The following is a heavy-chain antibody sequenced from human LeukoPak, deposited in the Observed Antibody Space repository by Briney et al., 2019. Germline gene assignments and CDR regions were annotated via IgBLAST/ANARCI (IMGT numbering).Heavy chain of an antibody. CDR1: GFTFSNYA. D-gene: IGHD4-23*01. J-gene: IGHJ4*02. Sequence: PGGSLRLSCAASGFTFSNYAMNWVRQAPGKGLEWVSYISTSGGTIYYADSVKGRFTISRDNAKNSLYLQMNSLRAEDTAVYYCARDSYYGGTQDYWGQGTLVTVSS. CDR3: ARDSYYGGTQDY. V-gene: IGHV3-48*03. CDR2: ISTSGGTI.